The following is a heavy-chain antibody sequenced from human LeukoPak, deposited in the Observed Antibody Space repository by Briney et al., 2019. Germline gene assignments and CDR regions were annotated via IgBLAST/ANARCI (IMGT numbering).Heavy chain of an antibody. V-gene: IGHV3-15*01. CDR1: RFTFSNVW. CDR3: TTSGGTTTRFVDY. J-gene: IGHJ4*02. Sequence: GGSLRLSCAASRFTFSNVWMSWVRQAPGKGLEWVGRIISKADGGTADYAAPVKGRFTISRDDSKNTLYLQMNSLKTEDRAVYYCTTSGGTTTRFVDYWGEGTLVSVSS. D-gene: IGHD2/OR15-2a*01. CDR2: IISKADGGTA.